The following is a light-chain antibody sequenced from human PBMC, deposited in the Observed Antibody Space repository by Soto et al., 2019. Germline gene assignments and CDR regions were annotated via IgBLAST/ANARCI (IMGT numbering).Light chain of an antibody. Sequence: AIRMTQSPSALSASTGDTVTITCRASQDIGSVLAWYQQKPGTAPKVLISGASNLHGGVPSRFSGSGSRTDFTLTITHLQSEDFATYYCQQYNSYWGTFGQGTKVDIK. CDR1: QDIGSV. J-gene: IGKJ1*01. CDR2: GAS. CDR3: QQYNSYWGT. V-gene: IGKV1-8*01.